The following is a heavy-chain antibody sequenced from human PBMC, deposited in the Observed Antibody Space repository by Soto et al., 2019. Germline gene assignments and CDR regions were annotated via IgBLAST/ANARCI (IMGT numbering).Heavy chain of an antibody. CDR1: GGSISSSSYY. J-gene: IGHJ4*02. CDR2: IYYSGST. Sequence: QLQLQESGPGLVKPSETLSLTCTVSGGSISSSSYYWGWIRQPPGKGLEWIGSIYYSGSTYYNPSLKSRVTISVDTSKNQFSLKLSSVTAADTAVYYCARHPDYGDYWGWVDYWGQGTLVTVSS. CDR3: ARHPDYGDYWGWVDY. V-gene: IGHV4-39*01. D-gene: IGHD4-17*01.